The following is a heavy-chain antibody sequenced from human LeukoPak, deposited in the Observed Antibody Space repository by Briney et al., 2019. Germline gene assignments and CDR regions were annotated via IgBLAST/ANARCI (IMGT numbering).Heavy chain of an antibody. CDR3: ARDLRGYSYGYFDY. D-gene: IGHD5-18*01. Sequence: SETLSLTCTVSGGSISSYYWSWIRQPAGKGLEWIGRIYTSGSTNYNPSLKSRVTMSVDTSKNQFSLKLSSVTAADTAVYYCARDLRGYSYGYFDYWGQGTLVTVSS. V-gene: IGHV4-4*07. J-gene: IGHJ4*02. CDR1: GGSISSYY. CDR2: IYTSGST.